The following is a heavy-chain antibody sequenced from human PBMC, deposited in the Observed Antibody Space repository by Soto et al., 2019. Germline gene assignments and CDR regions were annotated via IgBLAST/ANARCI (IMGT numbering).Heavy chain of an antibody. CDR2: ISGSGGST. D-gene: IGHD6-13*01. J-gene: IGHJ4*02. Sequence: PGGSLRLSCAASGFTFSSYAMSWVRQAPGKGLEWVSAISGSGGSTYYADSVKGRFTISRDNSKNTLYLQMNSLRAEDTAVYYCAKDQSSGIAAADEHAPEYYFDYWGQGTLVTVSS. CDR3: AKDQSSGIAAADEHAPEYYFDY. V-gene: IGHV3-23*01. CDR1: GFTFSSYA.